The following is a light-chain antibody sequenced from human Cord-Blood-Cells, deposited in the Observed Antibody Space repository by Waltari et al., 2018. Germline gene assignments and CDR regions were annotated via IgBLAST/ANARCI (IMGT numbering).Light chain of an antibody. CDR1: SSDVGSYNL. V-gene: IGLV2-23*01. J-gene: IGLJ2*01. CDR3: CSYAGSSTYVV. Sequence: QSALTQPASVSGSPGQSITISCTGTSSDVGSYNLISWYQQHPGKAPKLMLYEGSKRPSGFSNRFSGSKSGNTASLTISVLQAEDEADYYCCSYAGSSTYVVFGGGTKLTVL. CDR2: EGS.